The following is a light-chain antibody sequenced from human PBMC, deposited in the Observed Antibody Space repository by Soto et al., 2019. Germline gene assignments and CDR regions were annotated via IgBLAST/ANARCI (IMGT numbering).Light chain of an antibody. CDR1: QRINSW. Sequence: DIQMTQSPSTLSASVGDRVTITCRASQRINSWLAWYQQKPGKAPNLLIYDASTLESGVPSRFSGSGSGTEFTLSITSLQPGDFATYYCQQYEALWTFGQATKVEIK. J-gene: IGKJ1*01. CDR3: QQYEALWT. V-gene: IGKV1-5*01. CDR2: DAS.